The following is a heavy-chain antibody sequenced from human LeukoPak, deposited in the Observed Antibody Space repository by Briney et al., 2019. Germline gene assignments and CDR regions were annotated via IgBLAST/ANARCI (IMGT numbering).Heavy chain of an antibody. CDR2: IKQDGGEK. Sequence: GGSLRLSCAASGFTFSSYWMSWVRQAPGKGLEWVANIKQDGGEKYYVDSVKGRFTISRDNAKNSLYPQMNSLRAEDTAVYYCASDREYYYGSGSFDYWGQGTLVTVSS. D-gene: IGHD3-10*01. CDR1: GFTFSSYW. CDR3: ASDREYYYGSGSFDY. J-gene: IGHJ4*02. V-gene: IGHV3-7*04.